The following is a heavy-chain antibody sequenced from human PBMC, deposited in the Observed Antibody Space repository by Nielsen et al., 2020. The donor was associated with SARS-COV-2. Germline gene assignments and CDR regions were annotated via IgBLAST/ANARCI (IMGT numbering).Heavy chain of an antibody. D-gene: IGHD3-3*01. CDR3: ARLRDFDFPDY. CDR2: IYESGAT. Sequence: SETLSLTCAVSGGSISRSGRSWSWIRQPPGKGLELIGYIYESGATYYNPTLKRRVTISVDTSNNQFSLKLISVTAADTALYYCARLRDFDFPDYWGQGTLVTVSS. V-gene: IGHV4-30-2*01. CDR1: GGSISRSGRS. J-gene: IGHJ4*02.